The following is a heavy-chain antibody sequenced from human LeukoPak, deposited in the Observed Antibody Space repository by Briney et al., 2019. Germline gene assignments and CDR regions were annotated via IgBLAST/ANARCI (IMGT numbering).Heavy chain of an antibody. D-gene: IGHD3-10*01. CDR1: GHILSELS. Sequence: ASVKVSCKVSGHILSELSVHWVRQAPGKGLEWVANIEKDGSDKYYVDSVKGRFTVSRDNAKNSLYLQMNSLRAEDTAVYYCLQYNSGSTWGQGTLVTVSS. CDR3: LQYNSGST. V-gene: IGHV3-7*01. J-gene: IGHJ5*02. CDR2: IEKDGSDK.